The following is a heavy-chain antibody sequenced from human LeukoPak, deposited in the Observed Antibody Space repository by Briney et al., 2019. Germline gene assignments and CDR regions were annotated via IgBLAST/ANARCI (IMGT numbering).Heavy chain of an antibody. CDR3: TSSRAYYYDSSGYSNNSQFES. D-gene: IGHD3-22*01. V-gene: IGHV3-49*04. J-gene: IGHJ4*02. CDR2: IRSIPYGGTT. CDR1: GFTFGDYA. Sequence: GGSLRRSCTASGFTFGDYAMSWVRQAPGKGLEWVGFIRSIPYGGTTEYAASVKGRFTISRDDSKSIAYLQMNSLKTEDTAVYYCTSSRAYYYDSSGYSNNSQFESWGQGTLVTVSS.